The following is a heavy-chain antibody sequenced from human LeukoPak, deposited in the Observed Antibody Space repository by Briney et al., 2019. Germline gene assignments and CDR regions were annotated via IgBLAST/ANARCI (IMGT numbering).Heavy chain of an antibody. Sequence: GGSLRLSCTASGFTFGDTWMNWVRQVPGQGLEWVANIKQDGSEKFYVASVKGRFTISRDNGKSSLYLQMNSLRAEDTALYYCATSYDMGWLIGYWGQGTLVTVSS. V-gene: IGHV3-7*03. J-gene: IGHJ4*02. CDR2: IKQDGSEK. CDR1: GFTFGDTW. D-gene: IGHD3/OR15-3a*01. CDR3: ATSYDMGWLIGY.